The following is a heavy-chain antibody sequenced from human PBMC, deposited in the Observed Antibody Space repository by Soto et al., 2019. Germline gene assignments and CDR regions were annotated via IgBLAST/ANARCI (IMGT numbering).Heavy chain of an antibody. CDR3: AKDRLAAAGTGAYYYYYGMDV. Sequence: EVQLLESGGGLVQPGGSLRLSCAASGFTFSSYAMSWVRQAPGKGLGWVSAISGSGGSTYYADSVKGRFTISRDNSKNTLYLQMNSLRAEDTAVYYCAKDRLAAAGTGAYYYYYGMDVWGQGTTVTVSS. D-gene: IGHD6-13*01. J-gene: IGHJ6*02. CDR2: ISGSGGST. V-gene: IGHV3-23*01. CDR1: GFTFSSYA.